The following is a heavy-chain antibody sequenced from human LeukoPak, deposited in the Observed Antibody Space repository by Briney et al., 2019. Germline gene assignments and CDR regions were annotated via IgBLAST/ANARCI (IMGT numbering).Heavy chain of an antibody. J-gene: IGHJ4*02. D-gene: IGHD3-16*01. CDR3: ARPRRYVGFDY. CDR2: IKQDGSEK. CDR1: GFTFSSYW. V-gene: IGHV3-7*01. Sequence: GGSLRLSCAASGFTFSSYWKSWVRQAPGKGLEWVANIKQDGSEKYYVDSVKGRFTISRDNAKNSLYLQMNSLRAEDTAVYYCARPRRYVGFDYWGQGTLVTVSS.